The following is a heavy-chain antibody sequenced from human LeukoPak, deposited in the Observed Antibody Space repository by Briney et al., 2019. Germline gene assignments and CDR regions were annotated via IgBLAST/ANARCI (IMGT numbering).Heavy chain of an antibody. D-gene: IGHD3-9*01. CDR2: IYYSGST. CDR3: AGTTYYDILTGYSSRYAFDI. J-gene: IGHJ3*02. V-gene: IGHV4-39*01. CDR1: GGSISSSSYY. Sequence: PSETLSLTCTVSGGSISSSSYYWGWLRQPPGTGLEWIGSIYYSGSTYYNPSLKSRVTISVDTSKNQFSLKLSSVTAADTAVYYCAGTTYYDILTGYSSRYAFDIWGQGTMVTVSS.